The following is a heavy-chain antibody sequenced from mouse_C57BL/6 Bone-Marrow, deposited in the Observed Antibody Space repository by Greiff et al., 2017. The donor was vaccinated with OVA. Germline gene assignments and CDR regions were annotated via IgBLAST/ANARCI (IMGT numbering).Heavy chain of an antibody. CDR1: GYTFTDYN. CDR3: ARGRLPLYVGYFDV. V-gene: IGHV1-22*01. CDR2: INPNNGGT. D-gene: IGHD1-1*01. Sequence: VQLQQSGPELVKPGASVKMSCKASGYTFTDYNMHWVKQSHGKSLEWIGYINPNNGGTSYNQKFKGKATLTVNKSSSTAYMELRSLTSEDSAVYYCARGRLPLYVGYFDVWGTGTTVTVSS. J-gene: IGHJ1*03.